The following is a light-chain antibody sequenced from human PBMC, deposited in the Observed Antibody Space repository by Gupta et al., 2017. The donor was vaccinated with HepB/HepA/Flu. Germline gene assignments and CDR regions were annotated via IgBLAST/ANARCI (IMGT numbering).Light chain of an antibody. CDR3: CSYAGSYTLGV. Sequence: QSALTQPASVSGSHGQSITISCTGTSSDVGSYDLVSWYQQHPGKAPKLMIHEVSKRPSGVSNRFSGSKSGNTASLTISGLQAEDEADYYCCSYAGSYTLGVFGGGTKLTVL. J-gene: IGLJ2*01. V-gene: IGLV2-23*02. CDR1: SSDVGSYDL. CDR2: EVS.